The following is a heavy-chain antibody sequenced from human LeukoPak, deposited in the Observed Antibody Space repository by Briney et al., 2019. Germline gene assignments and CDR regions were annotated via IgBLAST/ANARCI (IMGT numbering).Heavy chain of an antibody. CDR2: IYPGDSDT. Sequence: EESLKISCKGSGYSFTSYWIGWVRQMPGKGLEWMGIIYPGDSDTRYSPSFQGQVTISADKSISTAYLQWSNLKASDTAMYYCARQGDYDSSGYYPNWFDPWGQGTLVTVSS. V-gene: IGHV5-51*01. D-gene: IGHD3-22*01. CDR3: ARQGDYDSSGYYPNWFDP. J-gene: IGHJ5*02. CDR1: GYSFTSYW.